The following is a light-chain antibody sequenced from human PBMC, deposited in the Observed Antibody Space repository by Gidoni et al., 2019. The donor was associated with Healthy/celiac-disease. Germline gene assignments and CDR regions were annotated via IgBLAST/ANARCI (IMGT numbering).Light chain of an antibody. CDR1: QSISSY. V-gene: IGKV1-39*01. CDR3: QQSYSTPL. Sequence: DIQMTQSPSSLSASVGDRVTITCRASQSISSYLNWYQQKPGKAPKLLIYAASSLQSGVPSRFSGRGSGTDFTLTISSLQPEEFATYYCQQSYSTPLFGPGTKVDIK. J-gene: IGKJ3*01. CDR2: AAS.